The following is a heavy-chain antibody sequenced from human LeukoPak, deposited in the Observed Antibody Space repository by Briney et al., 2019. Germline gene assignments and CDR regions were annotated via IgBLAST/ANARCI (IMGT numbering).Heavy chain of an antibody. CDR2: FDPEGGET. V-gene: IGHV1-24*01. Sequence: ASVKVSCKVSGYTLTELSMHWVRQAPGKGLEWMGGFDPEGGETIYAQKFQGRVTITADESTSTAYMELSSLRSEGAAVYYCARGIVVVTAPPNDYYFDYWGQGTLVTVSS. CDR3: ARGIVVVTAPPNDYYFDY. J-gene: IGHJ4*02. CDR1: GYTLTELS. D-gene: IGHD2-21*02.